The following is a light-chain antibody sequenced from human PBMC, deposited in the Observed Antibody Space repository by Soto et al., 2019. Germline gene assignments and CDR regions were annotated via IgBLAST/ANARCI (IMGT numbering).Light chain of an antibody. Sequence: EVMLTQSPGTLSLSPGERATLSCRASQSVSSNFLAWYQPKPGQAPRLLIYGASNRATGIPDRFSGSGSGTDFTLTIRRLEPEDFAVYYCQQYDTSPRTFGQGTKVEF. CDR2: GAS. J-gene: IGKJ1*01. V-gene: IGKV3-20*01. CDR1: QSVSSNF. CDR3: QQYDTSPRT.